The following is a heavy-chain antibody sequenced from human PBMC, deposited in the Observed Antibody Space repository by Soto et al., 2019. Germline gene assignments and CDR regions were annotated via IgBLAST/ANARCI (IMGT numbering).Heavy chain of an antibody. CDR2: IDWDDDK. CDR3: AHMYSSSWFRAYYFQH. Sequence: SGPTLVNPTQTLTLTCTFSGFSLSTYGMCVSWIRQPPGKALEWLALIDWDDDKYYSTSLKSRLTITKDTSKNQVVLTMTNMDPVDTATYYCAHMYSSSWFRAYYFQHWGQGTLVTVSS. CDR1: GFSLSTYGMC. J-gene: IGHJ1*01. V-gene: IGHV2-70*12. D-gene: IGHD6-13*01.